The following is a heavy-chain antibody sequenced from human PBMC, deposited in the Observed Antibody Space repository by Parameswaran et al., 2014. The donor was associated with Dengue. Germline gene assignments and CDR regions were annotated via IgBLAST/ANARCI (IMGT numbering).Heavy chain of an antibody. Sequence: WIRQPPGKGLEWVGFIRGKTYGATTEYAASVKGRFTISRDDTRSIAYLQMNSLKTDDTGVYYCTRQVRSPDSWGRGTLVTVSS. D-gene: IGHD1-14*01. V-gene: IGHV3-49*02. CDR2: IRGKTYGATT. CDR3: TRQVRSPDS. J-gene: IGHJ4*02.